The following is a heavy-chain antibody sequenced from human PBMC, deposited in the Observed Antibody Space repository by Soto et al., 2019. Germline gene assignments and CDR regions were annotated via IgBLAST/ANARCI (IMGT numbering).Heavy chain of an antibody. D-gene: IGHD1-7*01. CDR1: EFTFSNYV. V-gene: IGHV3-23*01. Sequence: EVQLLESGGGLVQPGGSLRLSCAASEFTFSNYVMNWVRQAPGKGLEWVSTISYSVDKTYYADSVKGRFTISRDNSKNTLSLQMNSLRSEVAAVYYCASRAITATPNWGAFDIWGQGTMVTVSS. J-gene: IGHJ3*02. CDR2: ISYSVDKT. CDR3: ASRAITATPNWGAFDI.